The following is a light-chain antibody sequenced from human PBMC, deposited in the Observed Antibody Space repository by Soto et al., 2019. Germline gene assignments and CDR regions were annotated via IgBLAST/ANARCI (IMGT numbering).Light chain of an antibody. V-gene: IGLV2-14*01. CDR3: SSYTSSSPLVV. Sequence: QSVLTQPASVSGSPGQSITISCTGTSSDVGGYNYVSWYQQHPGKAPKLMIYDVSNRPSGVSNRFSGSKSGNTASLTISVLKGEDEADCYCSSYTSSSPLVVFGGWTKLTVL. CDR1: SSDVGGYNY. CDR2: DVS. J-gene: IGLJ2*01.